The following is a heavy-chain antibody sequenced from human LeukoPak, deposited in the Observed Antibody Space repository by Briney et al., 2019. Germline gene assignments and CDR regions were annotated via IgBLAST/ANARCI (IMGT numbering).Heavy chain of an antibody. J-gene: IGHJ4*02. CDR2: IYSGGST. CDR1: GFTVSSNY. Sequence: GGSLRLSCAASGFTVSSNYMSWVRQAPGKGLEWVSVIYSGGSTYYADSVKGRFTISRDNSKNTLYLQMNSLRAEDTAVYYCARAGKDIVASYYFDYWGQGTLVTVSS. CDR3: ARAGKDIVASYYFDY. D-gene: IGHD5-12*01. V-gene: IGHV3-53*05.